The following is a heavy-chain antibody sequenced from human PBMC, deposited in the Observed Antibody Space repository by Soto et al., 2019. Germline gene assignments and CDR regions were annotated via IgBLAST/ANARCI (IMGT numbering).Heavy chain of an antibody. Sequence: SETLSLTCDVSGDTISTGGYTWAWIRQPPGKALEWIGHTYHSGNPYYNPSLKSRVIISVDRSKNQFSLKVRSVTAADTAVYYCTRTQWLVPSDYYYGMDVWGQGTTVTVSS. CDR1: GDTISTGGYT. J-gene: IGHJ6*02. CDR2: TYHSGNP. V-gene: IGHV4-30-2*01. D-gene: IGHD6-19*01. CDR3: TRTQWLVPSDYYYGMDV.